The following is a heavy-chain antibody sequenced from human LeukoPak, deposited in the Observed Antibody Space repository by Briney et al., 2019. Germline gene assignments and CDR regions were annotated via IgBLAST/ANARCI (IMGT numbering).Heavy chain of an antibody. D-gene: IGHD3-10*01. CDR1: GYSISSGYY. CDR3: ARLAKDYYGSGSYGY. V-gene: IGHV4-38-2*02. J-gene: IGHJ4*02. CDR2: INHSGST. Sequence: SETLSLTCTVSGYSISSGYYWGWIRQPPGKGLEWIGEINHSGSTNYNPSLKSRVTISVDTSKNQFSLKLSSVTAADTAVYYCARLAKDYYGSGSYGYWGQGTLVTVSS.